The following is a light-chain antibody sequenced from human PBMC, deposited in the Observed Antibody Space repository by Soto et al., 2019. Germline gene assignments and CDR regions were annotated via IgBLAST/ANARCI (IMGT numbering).Light chain of an antibody. Sequence: ETVLTQSPGTLSLSPGERATISCSASQSVSSSYLAWYQQKPGQAPRLLIYGASSRATGIPDRFSGSGSGTDFTLTISRLEPEDFAVYYCQQYGSSPFTFGPGTKVDIK. V-gene: IGKV3-20*01. CDR1: QSVSSSY. CDR3: QQYGSSPFT. CDR2: GAS. J-gene: IGKJ3*01.